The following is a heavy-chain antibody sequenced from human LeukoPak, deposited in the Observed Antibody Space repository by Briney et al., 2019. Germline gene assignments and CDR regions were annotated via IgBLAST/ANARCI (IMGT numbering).Heavy chain of an antibody. CDR1: GYTFTGYY. CDR3: AGEREDSSSGGWFDP. CDR2: INPNSGGT. Sequence: ASAKVSCKASGYTFTGYYMHWVRQAPGQGLEWMGWINPNSGGTNYAQKFQGRVTMTRDTSISTAYMELSRLRSDDTAVYYCAGEREDSSSGGWFDPWGQGTLVTVSS. D-gene: IGHD6-13*01. V-gene: IGHV1-2*02. J-gene: IGHJ5*02.